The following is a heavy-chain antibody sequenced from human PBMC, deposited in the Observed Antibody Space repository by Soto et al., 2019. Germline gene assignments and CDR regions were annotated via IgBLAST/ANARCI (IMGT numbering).Heavy chain of an antibody. Sequence: QVQLVQSGAEVKKPGASVKVSCKASGYTFTSYGISWVRQAPGQGLEWMGWISAYNGNTNYAQKLQGRVTMTTDTSTSTAYMELRSLRSDDTAVYYCARRFQTPGIAAAGVYYFDYWGQGTLVTVSS. V-gene: IGHV1-18*04. J-gene: IGHJ4*02. CDR3: ARRFQTPGIAAAGVYYFDY. D-gene: IGHD6-13*01. CDR2: ISAYNGNT. CDR1: GYTFTSYG.